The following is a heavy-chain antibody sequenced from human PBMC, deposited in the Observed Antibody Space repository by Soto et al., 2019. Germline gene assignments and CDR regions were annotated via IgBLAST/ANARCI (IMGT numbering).Heavy chain of an antibody. J-gene: IGHJ5*02. CDR2: IWYDGSNK. CDR3: ARDSSDTAMVNWFDP. D-gene: IGHD5-18*01. CDR1: GFTFSSYG. V-gene: IGHV3-33*01. Sequence: GGSLRLSCAASGFTFSSYGMHWVRQAPGKGLEWVAVIWYDGSNKYYADSVKGRFTISRDNSKNTLYLQMNSLRAEDTAVYYCARDSSDTAMVNWFDPWGQGTLVTVSS.